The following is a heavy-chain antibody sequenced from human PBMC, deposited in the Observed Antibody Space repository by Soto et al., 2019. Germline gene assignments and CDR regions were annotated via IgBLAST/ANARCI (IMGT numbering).Heavy chain of an antibody. J-gene: IGHJ4*02. Sequence: EVQLVESGGGLVKAGESLRVSCAASGSTFSNAWMSWVRQAPGRGLEWVGRIKSKTNGGTTDYAAPVKGRFSISRDDSKNTLYLQMNSLKTEDTAVYYCTTDDPINRNWGQGTLVTVSS. CDR1: GSTFSNAW. V-gene: IGHV3-15*01. CDR3: TTDDPINRN. CDR2: IKSKTNGGTT.